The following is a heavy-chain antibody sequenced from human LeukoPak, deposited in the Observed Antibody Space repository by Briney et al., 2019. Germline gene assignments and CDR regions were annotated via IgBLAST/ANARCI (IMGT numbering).Heavy chain of an antibody. J-gene: IGHJ3*02. CDR1: GGSISSSSYY. V-gene: IGHV4-39*07. CDR2: IYYSGNT. D-gene: IGHD4-17*01. Sequence: PSETLSLTCTVSGGSISSSSYYWGWIRQPPGQGLEWIGNIYYSGNTYYTPSLKSRVTISLDTSNNQFSLNLSSVTAADTAVYYCARRALDYGDYGGAFDIWGQGTMVTVSS. CDR3: ARRALDYGDYGGAFDI.